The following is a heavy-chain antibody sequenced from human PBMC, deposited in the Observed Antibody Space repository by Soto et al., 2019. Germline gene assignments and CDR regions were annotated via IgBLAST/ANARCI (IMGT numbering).Heavy chain of an antibody. CDR1: GFTFSSNS. CDR3: ARCIDDSSGYYLCSGMDD. V-gene: IGHV3-48*02. J-gene: IGHJ6*02. Sequence: EVQLVESGGGLVQPGGSLRLSCAASGFTFSSNSMNWVRQAPGKGLEWVSYISSSSSTIYYADSVKGRFTISRDNAKNSLYLQMNSRRDEDTAVYYCARCIDDSSGYYLCSGMDDWGQGTTVTGSS. D-gene: IGHD3-22*01. CDR2: ISSSSSTI.